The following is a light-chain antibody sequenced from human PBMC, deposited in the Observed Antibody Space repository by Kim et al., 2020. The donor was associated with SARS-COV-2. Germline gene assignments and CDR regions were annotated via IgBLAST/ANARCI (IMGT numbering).Light chain of an antibody. CDR2: GAS. CDR3: QQYKNFPRT. CDR1: QSVSRN. V-gene: IGKV3-15*01. J-gene: IGKJ1*01. Sequence: VSPGARATLSCRASQSVSRNLAWYQQKPGQAPRLLVYGASTRAAGVPAKFSGSGSGTDFTLTISRLQSEDFAVYYCQQYKNFPRTFGQGTKVDIK.